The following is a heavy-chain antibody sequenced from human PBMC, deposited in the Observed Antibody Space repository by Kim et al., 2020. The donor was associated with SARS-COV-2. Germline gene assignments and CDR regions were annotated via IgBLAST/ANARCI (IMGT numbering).Heavy chain of an antibody. J-gene: IGHJ4*02. D-gene: IGHD4-17*01. Sequence: GGSLRLSCSASGFTFSSYAMHWVRQAPGKGLEYVSAISSNGGSTYYADSVKGRFTISRDNSKNTLYLQMSSLRAEDTAVYYCVKDLLINGDTHLDIFDYWGQGTLVTVSS. CDR2: ISSNGGST. V-gene: IGHV3-64D*09. CDR3: VKDLLINGDTHLDIFDY. CDR1: GFTFSSYA.